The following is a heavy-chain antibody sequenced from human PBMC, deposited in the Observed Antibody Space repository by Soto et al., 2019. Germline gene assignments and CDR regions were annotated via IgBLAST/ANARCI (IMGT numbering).Heavy chain of an antibody. CDR3: ASHYYGSGSHQGYYYGMDV. Sequence: ASVKVSCKASGYTFTSYGISWVRQAPGQGLEWMGWISAYNGNTNYAQKLQGRVTMTTDTSTSTAYMELRSLRSDDTAVYYCASHYYGSGSHQGYYYGMDVWGQGTTVTVS. J-gene: IGHJ6*02. CDR1: GYTFTSYG. V-gene: IGHV1-18*04. CDR2: ISAYNGNT. D-gene: IGHD3-10*01.